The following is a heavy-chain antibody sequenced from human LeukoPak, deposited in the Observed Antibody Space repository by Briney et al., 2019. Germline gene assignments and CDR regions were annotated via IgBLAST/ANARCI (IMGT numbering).Heavy chain of an antibody. CDR3: ARGFYDFWSGPRNWFDP. CDR1: GGSISSYY. CDR2: IYTSGST. J-gene: IGHJ5*02. V-gene: IGHV4-4*07. Sequence: SETLSLTCTVSGGSISSYYWSWIRQPAGKGLEWIGCIYTSGSTNYNPSLKSRVTISVDTSKNQFSLKLSSVTAADTAVYYCARGFYDFWSGPRNWFDPWGQGTLVTVSS. D-gene: IGHD3-3*01.